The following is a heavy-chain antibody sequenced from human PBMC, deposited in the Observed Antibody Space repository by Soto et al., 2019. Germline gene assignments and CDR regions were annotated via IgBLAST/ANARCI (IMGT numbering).Heavy chain of an antibody. CDR3: ARRHPTGDYNY. Sequence: QVPLVESGGDLVKPGGSLRLSCAASGFPFSDYYMSWIRQAPGKGLEWVSSIGGSSSYTNNADSVKGRFTISRDNAKNSLYLQMNSLRAEDTAVYYCARRHPTGDYNYWGQGTLVTVSA. D-gene: IGHD3-9*01. J-gene: IGHJ4*02. CDR2: IGGSSSYT. V-gene: IGHV3-11*05. CDR1: GFPFSDYY.